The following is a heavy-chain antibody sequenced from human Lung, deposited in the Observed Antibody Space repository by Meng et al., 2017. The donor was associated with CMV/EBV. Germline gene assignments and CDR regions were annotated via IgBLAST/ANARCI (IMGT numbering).Heavy chain of an antibody. V-gene: IGHV1-18*01. Sequence: QLRVLHSGAEVKKPGASVRVSCKASGYTFTHHGISWIRQAPGQGLEWMGWISCYNGDTNYAQKFQGRVTMTTDTSTSTAYMDLRSLRSDDTAVYYCARDPSNTSGRYAYFDYWGQGTLVTVSS. CDR3: ARDPSNTSGRYAYFDY. D-gene: IGHD6-19*01. CDR2: ISCYNGDT. CDR1: GYTFTHHG. J-gene: IGHJ4*02.